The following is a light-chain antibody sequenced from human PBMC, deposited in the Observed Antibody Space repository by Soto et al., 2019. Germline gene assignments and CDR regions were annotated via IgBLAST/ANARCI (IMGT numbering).Light chain of an antibody. CDR1: SSDVGGYNC. Sequence: QSALTQPPSASGSPGQSVTISCTGTSSDVGGYNCVSWYQHHPGKAPKLMIYEVSERPSGVPDRFSGSKSGNTASLTVSGLQAEDEADYYCSSYAGSNNLVFGGGTQLTVL. J-gene: IGLJ2*01. CDR2: EVS. V-gene: IGLV2-8*01. CDR3: SSYAGSNNLV.